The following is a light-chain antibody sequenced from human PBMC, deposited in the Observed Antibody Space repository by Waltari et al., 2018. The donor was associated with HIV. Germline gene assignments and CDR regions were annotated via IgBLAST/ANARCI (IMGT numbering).Light chain of an antibody. J-gene: IGLJ2*01. CDR2: AVN. CDR1: SSDVGSYNL. CDR3: CSYAGSSTHVV. V-gene: IGLV2-23*02. Sequence: QSALTQPASVSGSPGQSITISCTGTSSDVGSYNLVSWYQQHPGKAPKLMIYAVNKRPSRVSDRFVGSKSGKTASLTISGLQAEDEADYYCCSYAGSSTHVVFGGGTKLTVL.